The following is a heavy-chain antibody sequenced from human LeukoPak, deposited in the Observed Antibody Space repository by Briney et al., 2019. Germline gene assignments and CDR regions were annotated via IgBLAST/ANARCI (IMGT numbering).Heavy chain of an antibody. CDR1: GVYISSNY. V-gene: IGHV4-4*07. D-gene: IGHD3-22*01. J-gene: IGHJ4*02. Sequence: KPSGTLSLTCTVSGVYISSNYWSWIRQPAGKGLEWIGRIYTSGTTNYNPSLKSRVTMSVDTSKNQFSLKLTTVTAADTAVYYCARGRYYYDDSGYHKLFDNWGQGTLVTVSS. CDR3: ARGRYYYDDSGYHKLFDN. CDR2: IYTSGTT.